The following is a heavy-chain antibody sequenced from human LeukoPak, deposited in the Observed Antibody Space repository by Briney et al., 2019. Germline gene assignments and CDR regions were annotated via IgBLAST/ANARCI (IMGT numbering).Heavy chain of an antibody. V-gene: IGHV4-30-4*01. CDR2: IYYSGST. D-gene: IGHD3-16*02. J-gene: IGHJ4*02. CDR1: GGSISSGDYY. CDR3: ASEVWGSYRFDY. Sequence: PSQTLSLTCTVSGGSISSGDYYWSWIRQPPGKGLEWIGYIYYSGSTYYDPSLKGRVTISVDTSKNQFSLKLSSVTAADTAVYYCASEVWGSYRFDYWGQGTLGTVSS.